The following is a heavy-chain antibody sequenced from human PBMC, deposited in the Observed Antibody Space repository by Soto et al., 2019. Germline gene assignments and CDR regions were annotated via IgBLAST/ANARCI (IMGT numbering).Heavy chain of an antibody. CDR1: GYKFTGYG. J-gene: IGHJ6*02. CDR2: ISAYTGNT. CDR3: ARDRVQGVVTAHYNGTEV. D-gene: IGHD3-22*01. V-gene: IGHV1-18*01. Sequence: ASVKVSCKASGYKFTGYGNSWVRQAPGQGLEWMGWISAYTGNTIYAQRFQGRVSMTVDTSTNTAYMVLRNLRSDDTAVYYCARDRVQGVVTAHYNGTEVWGLGTTVTVSS.